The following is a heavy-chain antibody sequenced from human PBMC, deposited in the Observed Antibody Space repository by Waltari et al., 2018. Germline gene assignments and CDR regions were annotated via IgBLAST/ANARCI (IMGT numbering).Heavy chain of an antibody. Sequence: QVQLQESGPGLVKPSETLSLTCAVSGYSISSGYYWGWIRQPPGKGLEWIGSIYHSGSTYYNPSLKSRVTISVDTSKNQFSLKLSSVTAADTAVYYCARTIVGATGDFDYWGQETLVTVSS. V-gene: IGHV4-38-2*01. J-gene: IGHJ4*02. CDR2: IYHSGST. CDR3: ARTIVGATGDFDY. D-gene: IGHD1-26*01. CDR1: GYSISSGYY.